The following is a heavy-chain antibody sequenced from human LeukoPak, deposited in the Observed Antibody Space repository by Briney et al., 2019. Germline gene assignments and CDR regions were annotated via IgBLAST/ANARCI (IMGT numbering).Heavy chain of an antibody. J-gene: IGHJ3*02. CDR3: ARGAGSAFDI. CDR1: GFTFSSYS. D-gene: IGHD6-19*01. Sequence: GGSLRLSCAASGFTFSSYSMNWVRQAPGKGLEWVSSISSSSSYIYYADSVKGRFTISRDNAKNSLYLQMNSLGAEDTAVYYCARGAGSAFDIWGQGTMVTVSS. V-gene: IGHV3-21*01. CDR2: ISSSSSYI.